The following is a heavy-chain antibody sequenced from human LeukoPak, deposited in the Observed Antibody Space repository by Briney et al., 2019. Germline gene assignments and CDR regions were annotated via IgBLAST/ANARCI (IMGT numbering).Heavy chain of an antibody. V-gene: IGHV3-11*01. CDR3: ARVAGAMVYRAAFDN. D-gene: IGHD5-18*01. CDR1: GFTFSVFY. CDR2: ISSSGSTV. J-gene: IGHJ3*02. Sequence: PGGSLRLSCAASGFTFSVFYMSWIRQAPGKGLEWVSYISSSGSTVYYADSVEGRFTISRDNAKNSLSLQMNSLRAEDTAVYYCARVAGAMVYRAAFDNWGQGTMVTVSS.